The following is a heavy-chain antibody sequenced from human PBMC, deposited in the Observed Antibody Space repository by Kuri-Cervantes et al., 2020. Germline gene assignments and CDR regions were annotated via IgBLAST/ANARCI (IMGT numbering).Heavy chain of an antibody. CDR2: ISWNSGSI. J-gene: IGHJ4*02. CDR3: AKDIPGGLGGFDY. Sequence: FLRLSCAASGFTVSSNYMSWVRQAPGKGLEWVSGISWNSGSIGYADSVKGRFTISRDNAKNSLYLQMNSLRAEDTALYYCAKDIPGGLGGFDYWGQGTLVTVSS. CDR1: GFTVSSNY. D-gene: IGHD6-19*01. V-gene: IGHV3-9*01.